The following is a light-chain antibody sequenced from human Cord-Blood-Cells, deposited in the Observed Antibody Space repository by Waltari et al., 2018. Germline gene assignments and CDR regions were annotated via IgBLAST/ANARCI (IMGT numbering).Light chain of an antibody. V-gene: IGLV2-14*03. CDR3: SSYTSSSTLEV. Sequence: QSALTQPASVSGSPGQSITISCTGTSSDVGGYNYVSWYQQHPGKAPKLMIYDCSNRPSGVSNLFSGSKSGNTASLPISGLQAEDEAVYYCSSYTSSSTLEVFGGGTKLTVL. CDR1: SSDVGGYNY. J-gene: IGLJ3*02. CDR2: DCS.